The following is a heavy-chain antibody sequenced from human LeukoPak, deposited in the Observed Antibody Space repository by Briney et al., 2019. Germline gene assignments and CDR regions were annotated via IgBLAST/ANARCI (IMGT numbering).Heavy chain of an antibody. CDR3: ARTVAVAGTGWFDP. J-gene: IGHJ5*02. D-gene: IGHD6-19*01. CDR2: IIPIFGTA. CDR1: GGTFSSYA. V-gene: IGHV1-69*13. Sequence: GALVKVSCKASGGTFSSYAISWVRQAPGQGLEWMGGIIPIFGTANYAQKFQGRVTITADESTSTAYMELSSLRSEDTAVYYCARTVAVAGTGWFDPWGQGTLVTVSS.